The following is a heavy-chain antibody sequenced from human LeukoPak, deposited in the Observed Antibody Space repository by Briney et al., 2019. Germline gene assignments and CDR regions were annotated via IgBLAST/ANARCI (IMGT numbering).Heavy chain of an antibody. CDR2: INPNSGGT. D-gene: IGHD3-22*01. Sequence: GASVKVSCKASGYTFTGYYMHWVRQAPGQGLDWMGWINPNSGGTNYAQKFQGRVTMTRDTSISTAYMELSRLRSDDAAVYYCARDSDPGIVVVIRSFSNWGQGTLVTVSS. CDR1: GYTFTGYY. J-gene: IGHJ4*02. V-gene: IGHV1-2*02. CDR3: ARDSDPGIVVVIRSFSN.